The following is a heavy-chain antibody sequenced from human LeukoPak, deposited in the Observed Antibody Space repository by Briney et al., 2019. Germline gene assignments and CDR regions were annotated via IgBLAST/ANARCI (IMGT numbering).Heavy chain of an antibody. CDR1: GGSISSYY. J-gene: IGHJ4*02. V-gene: IGHV4-4*07. CDR3: ARDTDYYGSGYFDY. CDR2: IYTSGST. D-gene: IGHD3-10*01. Sequence: SETLSLTCTVSGGSISSYYWSWIRQPAGKGLEWIGRIYTSGSTNYNPSIKSRVTMSVDTSKNQFSLKLSSVTAADTAVYYCARDTDYYGSGYFDYWGQGTLVTVSS.